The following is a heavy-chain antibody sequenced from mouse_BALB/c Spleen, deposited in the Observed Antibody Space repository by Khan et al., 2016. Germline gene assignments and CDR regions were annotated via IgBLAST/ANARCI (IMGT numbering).Heavy chain of an antibody. CDR1: GYSFTGYY. V-gene: IGHV1S34*01. Sequence: LVKTGASVKISCKASGYSFTGYYKHWVKQSHGKSLEWIGYITSYNGATSYNQKFKGKATFTVDTSSSTAYMQFNSLTSEDSAVYYCASPYGSSYVGFAYWGQGTLVTVSA. D-gene: IGHD1-1*01. CDR3: ASPYGSSYVGFAY. CDR2: ITSYNGAT. J-gene: IGHJ3*01.